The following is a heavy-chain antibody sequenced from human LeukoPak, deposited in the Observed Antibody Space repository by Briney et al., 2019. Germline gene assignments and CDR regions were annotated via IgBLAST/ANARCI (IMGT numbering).Heavy chain of an antibody. J-gene: IGHJ4*02. Sequence: ASVKVSCKASGYTFTSYGISWVRQAPGQGLEWMGWISAYNGNTNYAQKLQGRVTMTTDTSTSTAYMELRSLRSDDTAVYYCARVSGGCSTSCYLSYFDYWGQGTLVTVSS. CDR1: GYTFTSYG. D-gene: IGHD2-2*01. CDR3: ARVSGGCSTSCYLSYFDY. CDR2: ISAYNGNT. V-gene: IGHV1-18*01.